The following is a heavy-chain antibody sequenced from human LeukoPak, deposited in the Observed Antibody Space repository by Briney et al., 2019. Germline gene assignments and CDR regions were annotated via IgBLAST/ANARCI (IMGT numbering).Heavy chain of an antibody. J-gene: IGHJ4*02. D-gene: IGHD6-19*01. Sequence: GSLRLSCAASGFTFSSFAMSWVRQAPGKGLEWVSAVSASIATPYYADSVKGRFTISRDNSKNTLFLQINSLRAEDTAVYYCAKKLTVAGTFDYWGQGALVTVSS. CDR2: VSASIATP. V-gene: IGHV3-23*01. CDR1: GFTFSSFA. CDR3: AKKLTVAGTFDY.